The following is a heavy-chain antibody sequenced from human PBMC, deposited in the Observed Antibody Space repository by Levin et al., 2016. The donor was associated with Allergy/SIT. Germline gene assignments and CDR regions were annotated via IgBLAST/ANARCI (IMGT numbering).Heavy chain of an antibody. Sequence: WIRQPPGKGLEWIGSIYYSGSTYYNPSLKSRVTISVDTSKNQFSLKLSSVTAADTAVYYCARLPWEGFGVNYYYGMDVWGQGTTVTVSS. CDR3: ARLPWEGFGVNYYYGMDV. CDR2: IYYSGST. D-gene: IGHD3-10*01. V-gene: IGHV4-39*01. J-gene: IGHJ6*02.